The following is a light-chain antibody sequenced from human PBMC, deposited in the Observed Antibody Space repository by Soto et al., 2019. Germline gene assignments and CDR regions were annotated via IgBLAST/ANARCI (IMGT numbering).Light chain of an antibody. V-gene: IGLV2-14*01. CDR3: NYHTWSETRL. J-gene: IGLJ1*01. CDR1: SRDVGGYNH. Sequence: QSALTQPASVSGSLGQSITISCTGTSRDVGGYNHVSWYQHHPGKAPKLMIYEVTNRPSGVSNRFSGSKSGNTASLTISGLQAEQEATYYCNYHTWSETRLFGTGTKVTV. CDR2: EVT.